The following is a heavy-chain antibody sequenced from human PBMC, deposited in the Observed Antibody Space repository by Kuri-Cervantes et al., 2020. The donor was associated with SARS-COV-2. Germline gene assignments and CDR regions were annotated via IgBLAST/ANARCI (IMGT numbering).Heavy chain of an antibody. D-gene: IGHD2-15*01. V-gene: IGHV1-46*01. Sequence: ASVKLSCKASGYTFTSYYMHWVRQAPGQGLEWMGIINPSGGSTSYAQKFQGRVTMTRDTSTSTVYMELSSLRSEDTAVYYCASLGVDCSGGSCWQGFDYWGQGTLVTVSS. J-gene: IGHJ4*02. CDR2: INPSGGST. CDR1: GYTFTSYY. CDR3: ASLGVDCSGGSCWQGFDY.